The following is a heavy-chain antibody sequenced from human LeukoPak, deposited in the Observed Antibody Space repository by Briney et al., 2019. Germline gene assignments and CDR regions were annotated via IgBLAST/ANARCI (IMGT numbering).Heavy chain of an antibody. D-gene: IGHD6-13*01. Sequence: PSETLSLTCAVYGGSFSGYYWSWIRQPPGKGLEWIGEINHSGSTNYNPSLKSRVTISVGTSKNQFSLKLSSVTAADTAVYYCARSFVAAAGTSDYWGQGTLVTVSS. J-gene: IGHJ4*02. V-gene: IGHV4-34*01. CDR1: GGSFSGYY. CDR3: ARSFVAAAGTSDY. CDR2: INHSGST.